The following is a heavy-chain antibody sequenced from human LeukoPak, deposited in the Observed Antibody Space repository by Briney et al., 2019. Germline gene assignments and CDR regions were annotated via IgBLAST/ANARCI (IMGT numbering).Heavy chain of an antibody. D-gene: IGHD2-8*01. J-gene: IGHJ4*02. CDR1: GFSFNTYE. V-gene: IGHV3-48*03. CDR2: SSRSGTTV. Sequence: GGSLRLSCAASGFSFNTYEMIWVRQAPGKGLEWVSYSSRSGTTVYYADSVKGRFTISRDNAKNSLYLQMNNLRAEDTAVCYCARRAVYAFDYWGQGTLVTVSS. CDR3: ARRAVYAFDY.